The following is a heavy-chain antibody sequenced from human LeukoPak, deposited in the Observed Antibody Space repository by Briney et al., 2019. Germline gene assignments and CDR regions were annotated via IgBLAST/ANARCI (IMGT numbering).Heavy chain of an antibody. CDR2: INHSGST. CDR3: ARQNYGAAPLRY. V-gene: IGHV4-34*01. CDR1: GGSFSGYY. J-gene: IGHJ4*02. Sequence: SETLSLTCAVSGGSFSGYYWSWIRQPPGKGLEWIGEINHSGSTNYNPSLKSRVTISVDTSKNQFSLKLSSVTAADTAVYYCARQNYGAAPLRYWGQGTLVTVSS. D-gene: IGHD4/OR15-4a*01.